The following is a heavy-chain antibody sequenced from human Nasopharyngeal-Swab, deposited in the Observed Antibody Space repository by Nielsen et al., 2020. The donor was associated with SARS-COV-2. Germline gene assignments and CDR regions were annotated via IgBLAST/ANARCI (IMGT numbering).Heavy chain of an antibody. Sequence: GGSLRLSCAVSGFTVSSNYMSWVRQAPGKGLEWVSVIYSGGSTYYADSVKGRFTISRDNSKNTLYLQMNSLRAEDTAVYYCARDRGGVYYYYGMDVWGQGTTVTVSS. D-gene: IGHD3-10*01. CDR1: GFTVSSNY. CDR2: IYSGGST. J-gene: IGHJ6*02. CDR3: ARDRGGVYYYYGMDV. V-gene: IGHV3-53*01.